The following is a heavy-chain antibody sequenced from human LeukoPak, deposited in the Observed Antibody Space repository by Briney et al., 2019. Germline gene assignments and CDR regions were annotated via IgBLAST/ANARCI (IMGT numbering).Heavy chain of an antibody. J-gene: IGHJ3*02. CDR2: ISYDGSNK. CDR1: GFTFSSYA. D-gene: IGHD3-22*01. V-gene: IGHV3-30-3*01. CDR3: ARGGTYFYDSSGPTEDAFDI. Sequence: GGSLRLSWAASGFTFSSYAMHWIRQAPGKGLEWVAVISYDGSNKYYADSVKGRFTISRDNSKNTLYLQMNSLRAEDTAVYYCARGGTYFYDSSGPTEDAFDIWGQGTMVTVSS.